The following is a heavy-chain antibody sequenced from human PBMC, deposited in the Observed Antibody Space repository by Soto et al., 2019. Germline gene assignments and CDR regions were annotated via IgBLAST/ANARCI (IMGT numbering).Heavy chain of an antibody. V-gene: IGHV1-18*01. CDR1: GYTFTSYG. CDR3: ARACGGDCIGAFDI. Sequence: ASVKVSCKASGYTFTSYGISWVRQAPGQGLEWMGWISAYNGNTNYAQKLQGRVTMTTDTSTSTAYMELRSLRSDDTAVYYCARACGGDCIGAFDIWGQGTMVTVSS. CDR2: ISAYNGNT. J-gene: IGHJ3*02. D-gene: IGHD2-21*02.